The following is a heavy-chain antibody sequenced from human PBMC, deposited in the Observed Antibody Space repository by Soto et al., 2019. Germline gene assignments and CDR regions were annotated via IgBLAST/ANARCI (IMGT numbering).Heavy chain of an antibody. V-gene: IGHV4-34*01. J-gene: IGHJ6*02. CDR3: ARGYYYYYGMDV. CDR1: GGSFSGYY. CDR2: INHSGST. Sequence: SETLSLTCAVYGGSFSGYYWSWIRQPPGKGLEWIGEINHSGSTNYNPSLKSRVTISVDTSKNQFSLKLSSVTAADTAVYYCARGYYYYYGMDVWGQGTTVTVSS.